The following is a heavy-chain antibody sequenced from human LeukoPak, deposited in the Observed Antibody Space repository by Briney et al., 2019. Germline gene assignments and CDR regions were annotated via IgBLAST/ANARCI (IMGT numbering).Heavy chain of an antibody. D-gene: IGHD2-2*01. Sequence: SETLSLTCTVAGGSISGYYWSWIRQPPGKGLEWIGYIYAGGTSNYIPSLKSRVTMSIDTSRNQFSLKLTSVTAADTAVYYCARSPPAPKEFDYWGQGTLVTVSS. CDR2: IYAGGTS. V-gene: IGHV4-4*09. CDR1: GGSISGYY. J-gene: IGHJ4*02. CDR3: ARSPPAPKEFDY.